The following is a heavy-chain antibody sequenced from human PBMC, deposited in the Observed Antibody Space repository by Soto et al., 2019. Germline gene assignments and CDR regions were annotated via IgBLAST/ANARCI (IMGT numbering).Heavy chain of an antibody. V-gene: IGHV1-8*01. Sequence: ASVKVSCKASGYTFTSYDINWVRQATGQGLEWMGWMNPNSGNTGYAQKLQGRVTMTRNTSISTAYMELSSLRSEDKAVYYCARVQSLVVVAAIGYWGKGTLVTVSS. J-gene: IGHJ4*02. CDR3: ARVQSLVVVAAIGY. CDR1: GYTFTSYD. D-gene: IGHD2-15*01. CDR2: MNPNSGNT.